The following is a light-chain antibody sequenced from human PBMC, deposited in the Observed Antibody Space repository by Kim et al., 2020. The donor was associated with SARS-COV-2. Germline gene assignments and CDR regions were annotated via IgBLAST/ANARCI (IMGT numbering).Light chain of an antibody. CDR3: ATWDSSLSVGV. CDR2: DND. J-gene: IGLJ3*02. Sequence: QSVLTQPPSVSAAPGHKVTISCSGSRSNIGNNPVSWYQQFPGTAPRLITYDNDKRPSVIPDRFSSSKSGTSATLGITGLRTGDEADYYCATWDSSLSVGVFGGGTKVTVL. CDR1: RSNIGNNP. V-gene: IGLV1-51*01.